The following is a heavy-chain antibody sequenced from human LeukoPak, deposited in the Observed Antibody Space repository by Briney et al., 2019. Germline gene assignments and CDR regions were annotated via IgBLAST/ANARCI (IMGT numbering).Heavy chain of an antibody. V-gene: IGHV3-30*18. Sequence: GGSLRLSCAASGFTFSSYGMHWVRQAPGKGLEWVAVISYDGSNKYYADSVKGRFTISRDNSKNTLYLQMNSLRAEDTAVYYCAKDLSDSGYDPEAAYYYGMDVWGQGTTVTVSS. CDR1: GFTFSSYG. D-gene: IGHD5-12*01. CDR3: AKDLSDSGYDPEAAYYYGMDV. J-gene: IGHJ6*02. CDR2: ISYDGSNK.